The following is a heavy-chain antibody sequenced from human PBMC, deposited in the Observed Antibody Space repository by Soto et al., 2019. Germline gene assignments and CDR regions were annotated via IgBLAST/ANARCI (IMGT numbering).Heavy chain of an antibody. CDR3: AKDQLFYYESSGGAGS. CDR1: GFSLSTYS. CDR2: ISSSSSTI. D-gene: IGHD3-22*01. V-gene: IGHV3-48*01. J-gene: IGHJ4*02. Sequence: GGSLRLSCAASGFSLSTYSMNWVRQVPGKGLEWVSYISSSSSTIYYADSVKGRFTVSRDNAKNSLYLQMNSLRAEDTAVYYCAKDQLFYYESSGGAGSWGQGTLVTVSS.